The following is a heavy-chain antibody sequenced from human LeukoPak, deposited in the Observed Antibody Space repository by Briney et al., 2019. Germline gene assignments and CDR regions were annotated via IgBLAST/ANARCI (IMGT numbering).Heavy chain of an antibody. V-gene: IGHV1-3*01. CDR2: INAGNGDT. D-gene: IGHD2-2*01. CDR1: GYTFTSYA. Sequence: ASVKVSCKACGYTFTSYAMHWVRQAPGERLEWMGWINAGNGDTKYSQKFQGRVTITRDTSASTAYMELSSLRSEDTAVYYCARDLGSSSTSCYPCYGMDVWGQGTTVTVSS. J-gene: IGHJ6*02. CDR3: ARDLGSSSTSCYPCYGMDV.